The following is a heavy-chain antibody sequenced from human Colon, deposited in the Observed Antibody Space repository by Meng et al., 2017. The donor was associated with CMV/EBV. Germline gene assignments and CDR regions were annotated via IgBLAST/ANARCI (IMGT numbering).Heavy chain of an antibody. CDR1: GFIFSDDG. V-gene: IGHV3-33*03. CDR2: ISYDGSTK. Sequence: QVQLVGSGGGVVQPGGSLSLSCAASGFIFSDDGMHWVRQAPGKGLEWVAVISYDGSTKYYADSVKGRFTISRDNSKNTLYLQMNSLRVEDTAVYYCAKGAGSSGWKEYHFDNWGQGTLVTVSS. D-gene: IGHD6-6*01. CDR3: AKGAGSSGWKEYHFDN. J-gene: IGHJ4*02.